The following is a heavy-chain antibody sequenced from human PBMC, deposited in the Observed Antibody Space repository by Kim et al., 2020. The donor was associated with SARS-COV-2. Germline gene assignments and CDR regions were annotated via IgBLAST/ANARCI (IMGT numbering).Heavy chain of an antibody. D-gene: IGHD6-13*01. Sequence: SETLSLNCAVYGGSFSGYYWSWIRQPPGKGLEWIGEINHSGSTNYNPSLKSRVTISVDTSKNQFSLKLSSVTAADTAVYYCARGENHSSSRSDAFDIWGQGTMVTVSS. CDR2: INHSGST. J-gene: IGHJ3*02. V-gene: IGHV4-34*01. CDR1: GGSFSGYY. CDR3: ARGENHSSSRSDAFDI.